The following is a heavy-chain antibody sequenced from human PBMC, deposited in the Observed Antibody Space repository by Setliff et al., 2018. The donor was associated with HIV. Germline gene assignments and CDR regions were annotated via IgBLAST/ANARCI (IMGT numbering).Heavy chain of an antibody. Sequence: SVKVSCNASGATFSSYRIIWVRQAPVQGLEYMGGVIPGLGIAYYAQRLQGRVTITADQSTSTAYMELSSLRSEDTAVYYCAREGGSSLDYYYYYMDVWGKGTTVTVSS. CDR3: AREGGSSLDYYYYYMDV. D-gene: IGHD1-26*01. J-gene: IGHJ6*03. CDR1: GATFSSYR. CDR2: VIPGLGIA. V-gene: IGHV1-69*10.